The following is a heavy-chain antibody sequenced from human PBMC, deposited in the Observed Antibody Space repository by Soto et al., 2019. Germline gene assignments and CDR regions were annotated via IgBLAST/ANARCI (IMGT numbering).Heavy chain of an antibody. Sequence: SETLSLTCTVSGVSISSSSYYWGWIRQPPGKGLEWIGSSSSSGCTYYKPSLKSRVAMSVDTSKNHYSIKLTSVTAADTAVYSCARRNWLSFDYCGQGTLVTFSS. CDR2: SSSSGCT. CDR3: ARRNWLSFDY. D-gene: IGHD1-1*01. V-gene: IGHV4-39*02. J-gene: IGHJ4*02. CDR1: GVSISSSSYY.